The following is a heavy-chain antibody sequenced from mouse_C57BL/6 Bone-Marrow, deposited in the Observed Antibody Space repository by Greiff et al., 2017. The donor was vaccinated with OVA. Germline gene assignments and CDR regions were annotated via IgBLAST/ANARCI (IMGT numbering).Heavy chain of an antibody. CDR2: INPGSGGT. D-gene: IGHD1-2*01. CDR1: GYAFTNYL. Sequence: VQLQQSGAELVRPGTSVKVSCKASGYAFTNYLIEWVKQRPGQGLEWIGVINPGSGGTNYNEKFKGKATLTADKSSSTAYMQLSSLTSEDAAVYFCARRGYGPDYWGQGTTLTVSS. J-gene: IGHJ2*01. CDR3: ARRGYGPDY. V-gene: IGHV1-54*01.